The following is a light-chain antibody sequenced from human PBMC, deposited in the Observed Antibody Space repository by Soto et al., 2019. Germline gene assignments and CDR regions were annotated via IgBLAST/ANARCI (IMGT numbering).Light chain of an antibody. CDR3: SSYTTSHTLV. CDR2: EIS. J-gene: IGLJ2*01. Sequence: QSALTQPASVSESPGQSITISCTGTSSDVGASDFVSWYQQHPGKAPELIIYEISTRPSGVSSRFSGSKSGNTASLTISGLQAEDESDYYCSSYTTSHTLVFGGGTKLTVL. CDR1: SSDVGASDF. V-gene: IGLV2-14*01.